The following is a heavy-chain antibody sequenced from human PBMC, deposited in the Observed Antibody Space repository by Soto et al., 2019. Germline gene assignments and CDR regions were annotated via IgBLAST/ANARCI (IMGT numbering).Heavy chain of an antibody. J-gene: IGHJ3*02. CDR1: GFMFSNLG. CDR3: ARGAHCSGISCFGSGTFDI. Sequence: GGSLRLSCAASGFMFSNLGMHWVRQAPGKGLEWVAAIYNDGHTKEYADSVKDRFTVSRDNSKNILYLQMDSLRAEDTAVYYCARGAHCSGISCFGSGTFDIWGLGTMVTVSS. D-gene: IGHD2-8*02. CDR2: IYNDGHTK. V-gene: IGHV3-30*12.